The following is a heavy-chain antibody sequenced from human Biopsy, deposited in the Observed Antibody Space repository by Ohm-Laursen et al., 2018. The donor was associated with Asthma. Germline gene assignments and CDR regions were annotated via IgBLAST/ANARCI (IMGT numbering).Heavy chain of an antibody. J-gene: IGHJ3*02. CDR2: IAFDGSNE. CDR1: GFSFSNFG. D-gene: IGHD4-23*01. CDR3: ARAYGGSFFSGSFDI. V-gene: IGHV3-30*03. Sequence: SLRLSCAAFGFSFSNFGMHWVRQAPGKGLEWGAVIAFDGSNEDYADSVKGRFTISRDNSKNTLPLQMNSLRAEDTAVYYCARAYGGSFFSGSFDIWGQGTMVTVSS.